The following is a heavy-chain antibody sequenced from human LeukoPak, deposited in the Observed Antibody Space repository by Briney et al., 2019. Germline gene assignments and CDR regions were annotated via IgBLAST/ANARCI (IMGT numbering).Heavy chain of an antibody. CDR1: GFTFSSYA. Sequence: GGSLRLSCAASGFTFSSYAISWVRQAPGQGLEWMGGIIPIFGTANYAQKFQGRVTITADESTSTAYMELSSLRSEDTAVYYCARVNCSSASCYYYFDYWGQGTLVTVSS. V-gene: IGHV1-69*01. D-gene: IGHD2-2*01. J-gene: IGHJ4*02. CDR3: ARVNCSSASCYYYFDY. CDR2: IIPIFGTA.